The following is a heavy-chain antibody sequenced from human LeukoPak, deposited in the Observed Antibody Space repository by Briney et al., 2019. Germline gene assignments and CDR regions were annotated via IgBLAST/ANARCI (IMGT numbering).Heavy chain of an antibody. CDR2: IRYDGSNK. J-gene: IGHJ4*02. CDR3: AKDLSGYSSSWFDY. V-gene: IGHV3-30*02. Sequence: GGSLRLSCAASGFTFSSYGMHWVRQAPGKGLEWVAFIRYDGSNKYYADSVKGRFTISRDNSKNTLYLQMNSLRAEDTAVYYCAKDLSGYSSSWFDYWGQGTLVTVSS. D-gene: IGHD6-13*01. CDR1: GFTFSSYG.